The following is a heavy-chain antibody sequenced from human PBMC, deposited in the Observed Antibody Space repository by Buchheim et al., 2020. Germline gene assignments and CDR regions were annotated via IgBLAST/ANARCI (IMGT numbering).Heavy chain of an antibody. CDR3: AKDHESRSPWGSFYYYYYGMDV. Sequence: QVQLVESGGGVVQPGRSLRLSCAASGFTFSGFGMHWVRQAPGKGLEWVAVISYDGSNKYYADSVKGRFTISRDNSKNTLYLQMDSLRAEDTAVYYCAKDHESRSPWGSFYYYYYGMDVWGQGTT. V-gene: IGHV3-30*18. J-gene: IGHJ6*02. CDR1: GFTFSGFG. CDR2: ISYDGSNK. D-gene: IGHD3-16*01.